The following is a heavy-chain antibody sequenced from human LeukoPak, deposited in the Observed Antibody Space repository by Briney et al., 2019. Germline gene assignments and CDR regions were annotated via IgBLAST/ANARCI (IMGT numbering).Heavy chain of an antibody. CDR2: ISYDGSNK. J-gene: IGHJ4*02. Sequence: PGGSLRLSCSASGFTFSSYGMHWVRQAPGKGLEWVAVISYDGSNKYYADSVKGRFTISRDNSKNTLYLQMNSLRAEDTAVYYCAKREGQWLPDWGQGTLVTVSS. D-gene: IGHD6-19*01. CDR3: AKREGQWLPD. CDR1: GFTFSSYG. V-gene: IGHV3-30*18.